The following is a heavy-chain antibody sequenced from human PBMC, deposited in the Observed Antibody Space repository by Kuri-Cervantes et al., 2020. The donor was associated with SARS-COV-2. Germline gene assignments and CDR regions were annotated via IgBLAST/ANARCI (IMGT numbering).Heavy chain of an antibody. D-gene: IGHD2-2*02. CDR3: AREVERIVVVPAAILSIVTSNWFDP. Sequence: SETLSLTCTVSGGSISSGDYYWSWIRQPPGKGLEWIGYIYYSGSTYYNPSLKSRVTISVDTSKNQFSLKLSSVTAADTAVYYCAREVERIVVVPAAILSIVTSNWFDPWGQGTLVTVSS. V-gene: IGHV4-30-4*08. J-gene: IGHJ5*02. CDR1: GGSISSGDYY. CDR2: IYYSGST.